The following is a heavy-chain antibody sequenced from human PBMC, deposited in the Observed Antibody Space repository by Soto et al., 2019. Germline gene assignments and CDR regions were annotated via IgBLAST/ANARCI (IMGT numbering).Heavy chain of an antibody. CDR1: DFTFRNYW. J-gene: IGHJ4*02. V-gene: IGHV3-7*03. Sequence: GGSLRLSCATSDFTFRNYWMNWVRQAPGKGLEWVANIKPDGSATNYVDSVKGRFTISRDNVRNSVSLQMNSLRVEDTAVYFCFGGNGGHQWGQGTLVTVSS. CDR2: IKPDGSAT. D-gene: IGHD3-16*01. CDR3: FGGNGGHQ.